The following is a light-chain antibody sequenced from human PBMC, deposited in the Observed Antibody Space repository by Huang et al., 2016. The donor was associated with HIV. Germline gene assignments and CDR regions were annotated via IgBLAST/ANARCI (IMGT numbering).Light chain of an antibody. CDR1: QTVTTN. CDR3: QQYNNWPQT. V-gene: IGKV3-15*01. CDR2: DSS. J-gene: IGKJ1*01. Sequence: EIVMTQSPATLSVSPGERATLSCRASQTVTTNVVWYQQKPGQAPRLLIYDSSTRATGIPARFSGSGSGTEFTLTINSLQSEDFAVYHCQQYNNWPQTFGQGTKVEIK.